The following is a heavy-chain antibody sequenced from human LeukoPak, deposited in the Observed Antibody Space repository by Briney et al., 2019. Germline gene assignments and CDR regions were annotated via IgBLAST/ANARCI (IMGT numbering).Heavy chain of an antibody. CDR2: IKQDGSEK. D-gene: IGHD6-13*01. CDR1: GFTFSNYW. CDR3: ARGDGSSWVDY. J-gene: IGHJ4*02. Sequence: GGSLRLSCATSGFTFSNYWMSWVRQAPGKGVEGAAKIKQDGSEKNYVDSVKGRFTISRDNAKNSLYLQMSSLSAEDTALYYCARGDGSSWVDYWGQGTLVTVSS. V-gene: IGHV3-7*01.